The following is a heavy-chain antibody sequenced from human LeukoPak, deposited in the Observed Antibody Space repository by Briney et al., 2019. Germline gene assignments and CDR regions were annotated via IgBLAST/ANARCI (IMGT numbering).Heavy chain of an antibody. J-gene: IGHJ4*02. D-gene: IGHD1-26*01. CDR3: VTERSGSFPY. CDR2: IKSQADGATI. CDR1: GFSVIHAW. V-gene: IGHV3-15*01. Sequence: PGGSLRLSCAASGFSVIHAWMNWVRQTPGKGLEWIGLIKSQADGATIDYAAPVRGRFSISRDDSKNVLYLQISSLKIEDTAIYYCVTERSGSFPYWGQGTLVAVSS.